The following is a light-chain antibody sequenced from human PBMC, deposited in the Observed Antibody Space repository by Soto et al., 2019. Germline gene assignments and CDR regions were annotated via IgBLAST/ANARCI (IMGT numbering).Light chain of an antibody. V-gene: IGKV1-5*03. CDR2: KAS. Sequence: DIQMTQSPSTLSASVGDRVTITCRASQSISSWLAWYQQKPGKAPKLLIYKASSLESGVPSRFSGSGSGTEFTLTSSSLQPDDFATYYCQQYNSYPQTFGQGTKVDIK. CDR3: QQYNSYPQT. CDR1: QSISSW. J-gene: IGKJ1*01.